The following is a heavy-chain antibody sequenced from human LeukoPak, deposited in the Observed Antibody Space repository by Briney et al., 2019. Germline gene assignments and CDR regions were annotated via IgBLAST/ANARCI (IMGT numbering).Heavy chain of an antibody. Sequence: GGSLRLSCAASGFTFSSYSKNWVRQAPGKGLEWVSVIYSGGSTYYADSVKGRFTISRDNSKNTLYLQMNSLRAEDTAVYYCARDRSGYCSSTSCYGPYYYGMDVWGQGTTVTVSS. CDR1: GFTFSSYS. CDR3: ARDRSGYCSSTSCYGPYYYGMDV. CDR2: IYSGGST. V-gene: IGHV3-53*01. D-gene: IGHD2-2*01. J-gene: IGHJ6*02.